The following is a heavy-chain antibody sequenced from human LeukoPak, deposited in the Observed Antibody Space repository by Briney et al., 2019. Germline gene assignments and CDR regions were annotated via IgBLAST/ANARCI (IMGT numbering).Heavy chain of an antibody. D-gene: IGHD3-10*01. V-gene: IGHV1-2*02. Sequence: GASVRVSCKASGYTFTGYYMHWVRQAPGQGLEWMGWINPNSGGTNYAQKFQGRVTMTRDTSISTAYMELSRLRSDDTAVYYCAREKNYYGSGSYWYAFDIWGQGTMVTVSS. J-gene: IGHJ3*02. CDR3: AREKNYYGSGSYWYAFDI. CDR2: INPNSGGT. CDR1: GYTFTGYY.